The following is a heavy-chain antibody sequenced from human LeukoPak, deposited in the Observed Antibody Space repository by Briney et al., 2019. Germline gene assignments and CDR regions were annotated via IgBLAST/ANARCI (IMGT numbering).Heavy chain of an antibody. CDR2: IYTSGST. CDR3: ARDQTYGGNSVGWFDP. V-gene: IGHV4-61*02. Sequence: SETLSLTCAVSGYSISSGYYWSWIRQPAGKGLEWIGRIYTSGSTNYNPSLKSRVTISVDTSKNQFSLKLSSVTAADTAVYYCARDQTYGGNSVGWFDPWGQGTLVTVSS. J-gene: IGHJ5*02. D-gene: IGHD4-23*01. CDR1: GYSISSGYY.